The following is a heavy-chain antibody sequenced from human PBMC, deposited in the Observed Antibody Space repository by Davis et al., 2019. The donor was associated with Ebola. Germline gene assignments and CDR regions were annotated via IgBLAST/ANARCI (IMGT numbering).Heavy chain of an antibody. CDR1: GFTFSSYS. J-gene: IGHJ4*02. D-gene: IGHD3-3*01. V-gene: IGHV3-21*01. CDR2: ISSSSSYI. Sequence: GGSLRLSCAASGFTFSSYSMNWVRQAPGKGLEWVSSISSSSSYIYYADSVKGRFTISRDNAKNSLYLQMNSLRAEDTAVYYCATYSDDFWSGSFDYWGQGTLVTVSS. CDR3: ATYSDDFWSGSFDY.